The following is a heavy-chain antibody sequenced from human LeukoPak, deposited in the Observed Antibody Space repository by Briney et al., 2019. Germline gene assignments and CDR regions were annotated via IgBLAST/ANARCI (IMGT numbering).Heavy chain of an antibody. V-gene: IGHV3-23*01. CDR3: AKDRERYFDWLDSEGDYFDY. CDR2: ISGSGGST. J-gene: IGHJ4*02. Sequence: GGSLRLSCAASGFTFSSYAMSWVRQAPGKGLEWVSAISGSGGSTYYADSVKGRFTISRDNSKNTLYLQMNSLRAEDTAVYYCAKDRERYFDWLDSEGDYFDYWGQGTLVTVSS. CDR1: GFTFSSYA. D-gene: IGHD3-9*01.